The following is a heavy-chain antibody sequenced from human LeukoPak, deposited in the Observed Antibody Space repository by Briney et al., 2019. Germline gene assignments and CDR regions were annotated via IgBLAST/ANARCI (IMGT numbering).Heavy chain of an antibody. CDR3: AKAEMATFDY. D-gene: IGHD5-24*01. CDR2: ISSNGGST. J-gene: IGHJ4*02. Sequence: GGSLRLSCSASGFTFSSYAMHWVRQAPGKGLEYVSAISSNGGSTYYADSVKGRFTISRDNSKNTLYLQMNSLRAEDTAVYYCAKAEMATFDYWGQGTLVTVSS. V-gene: IGHV3-64*04. CDR1: GFTFSSYA.